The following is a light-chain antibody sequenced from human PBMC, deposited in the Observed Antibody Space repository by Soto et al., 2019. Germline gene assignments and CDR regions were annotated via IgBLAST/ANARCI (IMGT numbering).Light chain of an antibody. CDR1: QSISTW. V-gene: IGKV1-5*01. Sequence: IQMTQSHSSLSACVGDRVTITCRASQSISTWLAWYQQKPGKAPKLLIYDASSLESGVPSRFSGSGSGPEFTITISSLQPDEFTTYYYQQYYSYSWTFCQGTKVDIK. CDR2: DAS. CDR3: QQYYSYSWT. J-gene: IGKJ1*01.